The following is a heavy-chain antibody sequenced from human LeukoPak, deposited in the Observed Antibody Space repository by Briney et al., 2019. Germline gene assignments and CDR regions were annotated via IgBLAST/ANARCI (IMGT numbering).Heavy chain of an antibody. D-gene: IGHD3-22*01. V-gene: IGHV1-18*01. CDR2: ISAYNGNT. CDR1: GYTFTSYG. J-gene: IGHJ1*01. CDR3: ARIPSDSSGYYYVGYIQH. Sequence: GASVKVSCKASGYTFTSYGISWVRQAPGQGLEWMGWISAYNGNTNYAQKLQGRVTMTTDTSTSTAYMELRSLRSDDTAVYYCARIPSDSSGYYYVGYIQHWGQGTLVTVSS.